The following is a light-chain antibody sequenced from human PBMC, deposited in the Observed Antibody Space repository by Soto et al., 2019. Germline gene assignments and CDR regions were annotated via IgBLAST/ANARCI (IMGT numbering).Light chain of an antibody. CDR3: QQSYSPLFT. V-gene: IGKV1-39*01. J-gene: IGKJ3*01. CDR1: QSISNH. CDR2: AVS. Sequence: DIQMTQSPSSLSASVEDRVIITCRASQSISNHLNWYQQKPGKAPKALIFAVSSLQSGVPSRFSGSGSGTEFTLTITNLQPEDFATYYCQQSYSPLFTFGPGTKVDIK.